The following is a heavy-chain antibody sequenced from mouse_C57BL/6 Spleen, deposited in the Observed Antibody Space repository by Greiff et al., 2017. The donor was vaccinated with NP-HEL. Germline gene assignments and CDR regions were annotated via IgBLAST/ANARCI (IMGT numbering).Heavy chain of an antibody. Sequence: EVQLQESGPELVKPGASVKMSCKASGYTFTDYNMHWVKQSHGKSLEWIGYINPNNGGTSYNQKFKGKATLTVNKSSSTAYMELRSLTSEDSAVYYCERGGRGYWYFDVWGTGTTVTVSS. J-gene: IGHJ1*03. V-gene: IGHV1-22*01. CDR1: GYTFTDYN. D-gene: IGHD3-3*01. CDR2: INPNNGGT. CDR3: ERGGRGYWYFDV.